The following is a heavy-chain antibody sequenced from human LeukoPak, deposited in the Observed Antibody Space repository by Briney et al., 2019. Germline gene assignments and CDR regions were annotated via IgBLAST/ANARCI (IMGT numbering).Heavy chain of an antibody. J-gene: IGHJ4*02. V-gene: IGHV3-33*01. CDR1: GFTFSSYG. Sequence: GGSLRLSCAASGFTFSSYGMHWVRQAPGKGLEWVAVIWYDGSNKYYADSVKGRFTISRGNAKNSLFLQMNSLRAEDTADYYCAREKFYDNSGYDYWGQGTLVTVSS. CDR3: AREKFYDNSGYDY. CDR2: IWYDGSNK. D-gene: IGHD3-22*01.